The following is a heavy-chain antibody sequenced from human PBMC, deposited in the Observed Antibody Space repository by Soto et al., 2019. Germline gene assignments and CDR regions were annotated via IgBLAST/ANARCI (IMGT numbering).Heavy chain of an antibody. CDR2: INPSGGST. V-gene: IGHV1-46*03. CDR3: ARVSGSSTSCYQAIDY. CDR1: GYTFTSYY. Sequence: QVQLVQSGAEVKKPGASVKVSCKASGYTFTSYYMHWVRQAPGQGLEWMGIINPSGGSTSYAQKFQGRVTMTRDTSTSTVYMELSSLRSEDTAVYYCARVSGSSTSCYQAIDYWGQGTLVTVSS. J-gene: IGHJ4*02. D-gene: IGHD2-2*01.